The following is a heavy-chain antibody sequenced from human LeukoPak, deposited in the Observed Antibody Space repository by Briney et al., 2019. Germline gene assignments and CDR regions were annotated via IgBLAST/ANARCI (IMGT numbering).Heavy chain of an antibody. V-gene: IGHV3-21*01. Sequence: SGGSLRLSCAASGFIFNSYNIDWVRQAPGKGLEWVSSISSSSSYIYYADSVKGRFTISRDNAKNSLYLQMNSLRAEDTAVYYRARSASGYFDYWGQGTLVTASS. CDR2: ISSSSSYI. CDR1: GFIFNSYN. D-gene: IGHD3-10*01. CDR3: ARSASGYFDY. J-gene: IGHJ4*02.